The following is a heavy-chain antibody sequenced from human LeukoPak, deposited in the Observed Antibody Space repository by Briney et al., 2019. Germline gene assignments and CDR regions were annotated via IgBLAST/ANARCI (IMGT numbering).Heavy chain of an antibody. D-gene: IGHD5-12*01. J-gene: IGHJ4*02. V-gene: IGHV1-18*01. CDR3: VRDGRFEYSHFYYFDY. Sequence: ASVKVSCKASGHTFYSYGISWVRQAPGQGLEWMEWISVYNDNRRYAQNFQGRVTLTTDKSTSTAYMELRSLKSDDTATYYCVRDGRFEYSHFYYFDYWGQGTQVTVSS. CDR1: GHTFYSYG. CDR2: ISVYNDNR.